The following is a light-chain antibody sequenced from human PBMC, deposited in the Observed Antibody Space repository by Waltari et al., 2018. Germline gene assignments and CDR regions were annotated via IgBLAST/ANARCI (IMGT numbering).Light chain of an antibody. J-gene: IGKJ1*01. CDR3: QHYVTLPVT. V-gene: IGKV3-20*01. CDR1: QSVSR. Sequence: EIVLTQSPGTLSVSPGERATLSCRASQSVSRLGWYQQKPGQAPRLLIYDVSTRATGIPDRFSGSGSGTDFSLTISRLESEDFAVYYCQHYVTLPVTFGQGTKVEIK. CDR2: DVS.